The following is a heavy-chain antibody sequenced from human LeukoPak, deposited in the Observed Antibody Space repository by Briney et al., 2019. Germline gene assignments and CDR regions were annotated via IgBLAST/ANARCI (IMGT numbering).Heavy chain of an antibody. V-gene: IGHV3-30*04. CDR1: GFTFSSYA. Sequence: GGSLRLSCAASGFTFSSYAIHWVRQAPGKGLEWVAVISYDGSNKNSADSVKGRFTISRDNSKNTLYLQMNSLRAEDTAVYYCARATVAAVGNGRDYWYFDLWGRGTLVAVSS. CDR2: ISYDGSNK. CDR3: ARATVAAVGNGRDYWYFDL. D-gene: IGHD1-26*01. J-gene: IGHJ2*01.